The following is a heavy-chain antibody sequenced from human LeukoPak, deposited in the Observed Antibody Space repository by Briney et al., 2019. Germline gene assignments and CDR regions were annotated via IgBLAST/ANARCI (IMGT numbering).Heavy chain of an antibody. CDR3: ARTSRPVPDLWFGELSLPFHFDY. J-gene: IGHJ4*02. V-gene: IGHV1-2*02. Sequence: ASVKVSFKASGYTFTGYYIQWVRQAPGQGLEWMGWINPNTGGTNYAQTFQGRVTMTRDTYISTAYMELNRLTSDDTAVYYCARTSRPVPDLWFGELSLPFHFDYWGQGTLVPVSS. CDR2: INPNTGGT. D-gene: IGHD3-10*01. CDR1: GYTFTGYY.